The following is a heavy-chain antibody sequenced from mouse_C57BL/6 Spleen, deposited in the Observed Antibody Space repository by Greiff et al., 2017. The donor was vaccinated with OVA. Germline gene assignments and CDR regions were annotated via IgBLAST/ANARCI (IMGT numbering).Heavy chain of an antibody. D-gene: IGHD2-2*01. CDR1: GFTFSDYG. CDR3: ARGSTMVTYWYFDV. J-gene: IGHJ1*03. CDR2: ISSGSSTI. V-gene: IGHV5-17*01. Sequence: EVQGVESGGGLVKPGGSLKLSCAASGFTFSDYGMHWVRQAPEKGLEWVAYISSGSSTIYYADTVTGRFPLSRDNAKNTLFLQMTSLRSEDTAMYDGARGSTMVTYWYFDVWGTGTTVTVSA.